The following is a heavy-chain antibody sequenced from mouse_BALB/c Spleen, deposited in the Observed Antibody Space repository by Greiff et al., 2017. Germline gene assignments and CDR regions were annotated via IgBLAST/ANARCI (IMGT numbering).Heavy chain of an antibody. CDR2: IDPENGNT. V-gene: IGHV14-1*02. D-gene: IGHD4-1*01. J-gene: IGHJ4*01. CDR1: GFNIKDYY. CDR3: ARRTGTGMDY. Sequence: EVQLQQSGAELVRPGALVKLSCKASGFNIKDYYMPWVKQRPEQGLEWIGWIDPENGNTIYDPKFQGKASITADTASNTASLQLSSLTSEDTAVYYCARRTGTGMDYWGQGTSVTVSS.